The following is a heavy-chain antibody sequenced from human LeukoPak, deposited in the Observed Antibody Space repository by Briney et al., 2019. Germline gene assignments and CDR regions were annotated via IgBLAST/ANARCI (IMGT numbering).Heavy chain of an antibody. V-gene: IGHV3-21*01. J-gene: IGHJ6*02. D-gene: IGHD3-3*01. CDR1: GFTFSSYS. Sequence: PGGSLRLSCAASGFTFSSYSMNWVRQAPGKGLEWVSSISSSSSYIYYADSVKGRFTISRDNAKNSLYLQMNSLRAEDTAVYYCARDSPYYDFWSGYFQELHYYYYGMDVWGQGTTVTVSS. CDR3: ARDSPYYDFWSGYFQELHYYYYGMDV. CDR2: ISSSSSYI.